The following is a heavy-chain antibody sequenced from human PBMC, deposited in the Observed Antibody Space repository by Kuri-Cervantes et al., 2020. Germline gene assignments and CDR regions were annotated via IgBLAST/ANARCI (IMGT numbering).Heavy chain of an antibody. D-gene: IGHD3-3*01. CDR2: ISYDGSNK. V-gene: IGHV3-30*03. J-gene: IGHJ6*04. Sequence: GESLKISCAASGFTFSNYGMHWVRQAPSKGLEWVALISYDGSNKFYADSVKGRFTISRDNFKNTVYLQMNSLRGDDTAVYYCAREFDFLDVWGKGTTVTVSS. CDR1: GFTFSNYG. CDR3: AREFDFLDV.